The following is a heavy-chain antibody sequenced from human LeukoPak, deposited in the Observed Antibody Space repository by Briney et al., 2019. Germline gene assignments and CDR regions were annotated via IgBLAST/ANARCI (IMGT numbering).Heavy chain of an antibody. CDR3: ARVGGRDGYPNFDY. CDR1: GYTFTSYG. J-gene: IGHJ4*02. CDR2: ISAYNGNT. D-gene: IGHD5-24*01. Sequence: ASVKVSCKASGYTFTSYGISWVRQAPGQGLEWMGWISAYNGNTNYAQKLQGRVTMTRDTSTSTVYMELSSLRSEDTAVYYCARVGGRDGYPNFDYWGQGTLVTVSS. V-gene: IGHV1-18*01.